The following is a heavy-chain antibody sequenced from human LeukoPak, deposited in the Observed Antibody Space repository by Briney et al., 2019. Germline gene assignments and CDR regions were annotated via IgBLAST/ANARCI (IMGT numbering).Heavy chain of an antibody. D-gene: IGHD6-19*01. CDR3: ASPLEAVAGTPLGMDV. J-gene: IGHJ6*02. CDR1: GYTFTGYY. V-gene: IGHV1-2*02. Sequence: ASVRVSCTASGYTFTGYYMHWVRQAPGQGLEWMGWINPNSGGTNYAQKFQGRVTMTRDTSISTAYMELSRLRSDDTAVYYCASPLEAVAGTPLGMDVWGQGTTVTVSS. CDR2: INPNSGGT.